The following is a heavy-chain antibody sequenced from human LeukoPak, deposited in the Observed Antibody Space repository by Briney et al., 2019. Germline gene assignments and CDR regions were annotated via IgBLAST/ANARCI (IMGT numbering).Heavy chain of an antibody. D-gene: IGHD5-18*01. Sequence: PGGSLKLSCVASAFTFRNSWMSWVRQAPGKGLEWVANIKQDGSEKYYVDSVKGRFTISRDNAKNSLYLQMNSLRAEDTAVYYCAREGRAVDTAMVGYYMDVWGKGTTVTVSS. CDR3: AREGRAVDTAMVGYYMDV. CDR1: AFTFRNSW. V-gene: IGHV3-7*01. CDR2: IKQDGSEK. J-gene: IGHJ6*03.